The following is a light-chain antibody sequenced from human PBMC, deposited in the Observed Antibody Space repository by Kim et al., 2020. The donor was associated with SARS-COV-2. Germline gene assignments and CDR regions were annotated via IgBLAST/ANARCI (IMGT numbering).Light chain of an antibody. Sequence: SYELTQPPSVSVAPGKTARITCGGNNIGSKSVHWYQQRPGQAPALVIYYDSDRPSGIPERFSGSNSGNTATLTISRVEAGDESDYYCQVWDSTSDHRVFG. CDR3: QVWDSTSDHRV. V-gene: IGLV3-21*04. CDR2: YDS. J-gene: IGLJ3*02. CDR1: NIGSKS.